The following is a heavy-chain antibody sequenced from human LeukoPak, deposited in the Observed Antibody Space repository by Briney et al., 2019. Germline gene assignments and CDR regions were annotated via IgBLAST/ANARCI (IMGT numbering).Heavy chain of an antibody. D-gene: IGHD6-19*01. Sequence: SSETLSLTCTVSGGSISSYYWSWIRQPPGKGLEWIAQIHTSGSTNFNPSLKSRVSISMDTPNNQFSLMISSVTAADTAIYYCAGRGLSTGWTFDYWGHGTLVTVSS. CDR3: AGRGLSTGWTFDY. CDR2: IHTSGST. V-gene: IGHV4-4*09. CDR1: GGSISSYY. J-gene: IGHJ4*01.